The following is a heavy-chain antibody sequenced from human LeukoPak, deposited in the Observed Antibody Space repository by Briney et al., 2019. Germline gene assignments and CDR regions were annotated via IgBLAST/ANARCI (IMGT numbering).Heavy chain of an antibody. CDR3: AKEHCGYSYVYSAGGSFDI. V-gene: IGHV3-23*01. Sequence: GGSLRLSCAASRFTFSSYAMSWVRQAPGKGLEWVSAISGSGDSTYYADSVKGRFTISRDNSKNTVFLQMNSLRAEDTAIYYCAKEHCGYSYVYSAGGSFDIWGQGTMVTVSS. J-gene: IGHJ3*02. CDR2: ISGSGDST. CDR1: RFTFSSYA. D-gene: IGHD5-18*01.